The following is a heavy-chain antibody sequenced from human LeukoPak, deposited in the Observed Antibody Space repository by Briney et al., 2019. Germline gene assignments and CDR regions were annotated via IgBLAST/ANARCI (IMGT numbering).Heavy chain of an antibody. CDR2: MRISSSYR. V-gene: IGHV3-21*01. Sequence: GGSLRLSCADSGFTFSSYSMNWVRQAPGNGLEGVSAMRISSSYRYYADSVKARFTISRDNAKTSLYLQMNRLRAQDPAVYYCARDKYGGVAATPDSWGQGNLVTVSS. D-gene: IGHD2-15*01. CDR1: GFTFSSYS. J-gene: IGHJ4*02. CDR3: ARDKYGGVAATPDS.